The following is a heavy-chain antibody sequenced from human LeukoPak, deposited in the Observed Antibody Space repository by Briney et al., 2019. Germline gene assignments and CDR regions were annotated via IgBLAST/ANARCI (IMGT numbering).Heavy chain of an antibody. Sequence: ASVKVSCKASGYTFTSYGISWVRQAPGQGLEWMGWISAYNGNTNYAQKLQGRVTMTTDTSTSTAYMELRSLRAEDTAVYYCARDPGYSGYDYFDYWGQGTLVTVSS. CDR1: GYTFTSYG. CDR3: ARDPGYSGYDYFDY. J-gene: IGHJ4*02. D-gene: IGHD5-12*01. CDR2: ISAYNGNT. V-gene: IGHV1-18*01.